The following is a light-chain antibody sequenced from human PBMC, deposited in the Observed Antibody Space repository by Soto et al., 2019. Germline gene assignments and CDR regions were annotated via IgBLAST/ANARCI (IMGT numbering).Light chain of an antibody. Sequence: QSVLTQPPSVSGAPGQRVTISCTGSSSNIGAGYDVHWYQQLPGTAPKLLIYGNSNRPSGVPDRFSGSKSGTSASLAITGLQAEDEADYYSQPYDSSLSGFVVFGGGTKLTVL. V-gene: IGLV1-40*01. CDR3: QPYDSSLSGFVV. CDR2: GNS. J-gene: IGLJ2*01. CDR1: SSNIGAGYD.